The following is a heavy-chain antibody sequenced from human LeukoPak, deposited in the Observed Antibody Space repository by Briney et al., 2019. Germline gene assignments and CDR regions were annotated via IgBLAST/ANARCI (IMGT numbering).Heavy chain of an antibody. CDR3: AREGGSIAAAGPSRYYYYMDV. D-gene: IGHD6-13*01. Sequence: SQTLSLTCTISGDSVSSNSAAWNWIRQSPSRGLEWLGRTYYRSKWYNDYAVSVKSRITINPDTSKNQFSLQLNSVTPEDTAVYYRAREGGSIAAAGPSRYYYYMDVWGKGTTVTVSS. J-gene: IGHJ6*03. V-gene: IGHV6-1*01. CDR2: TYYRSKWYN. CDR1: GDSVSSNSAA.